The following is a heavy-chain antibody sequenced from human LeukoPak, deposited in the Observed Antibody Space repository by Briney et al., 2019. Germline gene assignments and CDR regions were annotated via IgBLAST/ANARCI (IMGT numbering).Heavy chain of an antibody. CDR3: ARGPRNQEDYYFDY. CDR1: GGTFSSYA. V-gene: IGHV1-69*13. CDR2: IIPIFGTA. J-gene: IGHJ4*02. D-gene: IGHD1-14*01. Sequence: EASVKVSCKASGGTFSSYAISWMRQAPGQGLEWMGGIIPIFGTANYAQKFQGRVTITADESTSTAYMELSSLRSEDTAVYYCARGPRNQEDYYFDYWGQGTLVTVSS.